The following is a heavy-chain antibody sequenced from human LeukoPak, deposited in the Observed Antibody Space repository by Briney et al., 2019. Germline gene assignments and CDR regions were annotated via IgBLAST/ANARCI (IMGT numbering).Heavy chain of an antibody. J-gene: IGHJ3*02. D-gene: IGHD6-13*01. CDR2: IRGSGGST. CDR1: GFTFSSYA. V-gene: IGHV3-23*01. CDR3: AKARGAVSKYSSSYDAFDI. Sequence: GGSLRLSCAASGFTFSSYAVSWVRQAPGKGLEWVSTIRGSGGSTYYADSVRGRFTISGDNSKNTLYLLMNSLRTEDSALYYRAKARGAVSKYSSSYDAFDIWGQGTMVTVSS.